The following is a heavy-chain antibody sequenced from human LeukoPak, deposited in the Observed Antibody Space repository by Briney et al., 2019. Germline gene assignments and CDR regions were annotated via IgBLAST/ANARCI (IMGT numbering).Heavy chain of an antibody. CDR1: GFTFSSYV. CDR3: ARDWAPRGYSYGLPMDY. V-gene: IGHV3-30-3*01. CDR2: ISYDGSNK. D-gene: IGHD5-18*01. J-gene: IGHJ4*02. Sequence: TGGSLRLSCAASGFTFSSYVMHWVRQAPGKGLEWVAVISYDGSNKYYADSVKGRFTISRDNSKNTLYLQMNSLRAEDTAVYYCARDWAPRGYSYGLPMDYWGQGTLVTVSS.